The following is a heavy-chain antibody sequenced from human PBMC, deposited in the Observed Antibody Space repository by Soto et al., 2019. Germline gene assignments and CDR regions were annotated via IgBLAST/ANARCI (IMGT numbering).Heavy chain of an antibody. V-gene: IGHV1-69*13. D-gene: IGHD6-13*01. CDR3: ARGPPAAAGYNWFDP. Sequence: SVKVSCKASGGTFSSYAISWVRQAPGQGLEWMGGIIPIFGTANYAQKFQGRVTITADESTSTAYMELSSLRSEDTAVYYCARGPPAAAGYNWFDPWREGTLVTVSS. CDR1: GGTFSSYA. J-gene: IGHJ5*02. CDR2: IIPIFGTA.